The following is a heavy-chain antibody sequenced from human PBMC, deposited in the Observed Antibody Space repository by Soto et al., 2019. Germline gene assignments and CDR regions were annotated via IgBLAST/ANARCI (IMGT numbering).Heavy chain of an antibody. V-gene: IGHV3-48*01. J-gene: IGHJ3*01. CDR2: ISGGSNTI. D-gene: IGHD3-10*01. CDR1: GFTFSSYS. CDR3: ARERASGSSSRAFHL. Sequence: EVQLVETGGVLVQPGGSLRLSCAASGFTFSSYSMNWVRQAPGKGLEWVSYISGGSNTIYYADSLKGRFTISRDNAKNYLFLQMNRLRVEDTGLYYCARERASGSSSRAFHLWGQGTMVTVSS.